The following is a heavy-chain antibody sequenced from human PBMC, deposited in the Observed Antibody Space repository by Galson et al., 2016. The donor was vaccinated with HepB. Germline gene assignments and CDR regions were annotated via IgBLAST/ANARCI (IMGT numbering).Heavy chain of an antibody. V-gene: IGHV3-9*01. J-gene: IGHJ4*01. CDR3: VKGGGWGLRNFFDF. CDR2: INWNGADI. CDR1: RFTFDDYA. D-gene: IGHD3-9*01. Sequence: SLRLSCAASRFTFDDYAIYWVRQSPGKGLEWVSGINWNGADIGYADSVKGRFTISRDNAKTSLYLQMNNLRPEDTALYYCVKGGGWGLRNFFDFWGRGTLVTVSS.